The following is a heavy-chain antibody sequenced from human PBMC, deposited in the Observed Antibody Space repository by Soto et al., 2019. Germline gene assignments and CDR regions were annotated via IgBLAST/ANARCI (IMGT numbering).Heavy chain of an antibody. D-gene: IGHD6-6*01. Sequence: GGSLRLSCAASGFTFDDYAMHWVRQAPGKGLEWVSGISWNSGSIGYADSVKGRFTISRDNAKNSLYLQMNSLRAEDTALYYCAKDKGLWQLVYQFDYWGQGTLVTVSS. V-gene: IGHV3-9*01. CDR2: ISWNSGSI. CDR1: GFTFDDYA. CDR3: AKDKGLWQLVYQFDY. J-gene: IGHJ4*02.